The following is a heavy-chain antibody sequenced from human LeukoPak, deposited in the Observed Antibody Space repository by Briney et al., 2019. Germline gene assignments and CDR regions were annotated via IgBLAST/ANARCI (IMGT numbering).Heavy chain of an antibody. CDR1: GFTFSDSY. Sequence: NPGGSLRLSCAASGFTFSDSYMSWIRQAPGKGLEWVSYISSSGGTIYHADPVKGRFTISRDNTKNSLYLQMNSLRAEDTAVYYCARLRSSSFYYYYMDVWGKGTTVTVSS. CDR3: ARLRSSSFYYYYMDV. J-gene: IGHJ6*03. CDR2: ISSSGGTI. D-gene: IGHD6-6*01. V-gene: IGHV3-11*01.